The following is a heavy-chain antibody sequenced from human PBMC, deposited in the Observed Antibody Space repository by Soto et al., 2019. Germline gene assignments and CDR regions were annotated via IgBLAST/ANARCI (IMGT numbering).Heavy chain of an antibody. D-gene: IGHD1-26*01. Sequence: QVQLVQSGAEVKKPGASVKVSCKASGYTFTSYGISWVRQAPGQGLEWMGWISAYNGNTNYAQKLQGRVTMTTDTSTSTSYMELRSLRSDDTAAYYCAGDWIVGEKLYGGAGYWGQGTLVTVSS. CDR1: GYTFTSYG. CDR3: AGDWIVGEKLYGGAGY. V-gene: IGHV1-18*01. CDR2: ISAYNGNT. J-gene: IGHJ4*02.